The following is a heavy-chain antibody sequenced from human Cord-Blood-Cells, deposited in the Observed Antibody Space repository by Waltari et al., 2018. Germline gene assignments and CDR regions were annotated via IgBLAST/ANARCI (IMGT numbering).Heavy chain of an antibody. J-gene: IGHJ1*01. V-gene: IGHV4-39*01. CDR1: GGSISSSSYY. CDR3: AGSEEDYYGSGSYYLYFQH. CDR2: IYYSGST. Sequence: QLQLQESGPGLVKPSETLSLTCTVSGGSISSSSYYWGWIRQPPGKGLEWIGSIYYSGSTYYNPSLKSRVTISVDTSKNQFSLKLSSVTAADTAVYYCAGSEEDYYGSGSYYLYFQHWGQGTLVTVSS. D-gene: IGHD3-10*01.